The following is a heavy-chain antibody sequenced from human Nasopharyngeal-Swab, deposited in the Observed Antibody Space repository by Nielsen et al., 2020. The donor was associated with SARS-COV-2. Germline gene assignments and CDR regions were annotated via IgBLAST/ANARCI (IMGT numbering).Heavy chain of an antibody. D-gene: IGHD6-19*01. J-gene: IGHJ6*02. CDR1: GFTFSSYA. CDR2: ISYDGSNK. CDR3: ARELNKYSSGWYGSGYYYYYGMDV. V-gene: IGHV3-30-3*01. Sequence: GESLKISCAASGFTFSSYAMHWVRQAPGKGLEWVAVISYDGSNKYHADSVKGRFTISRDNSKNTLYLQMNSLRAEDTAVYYCARELNKYSSGWYGSGYYYYYGMDVWGQGTTVTVSS.